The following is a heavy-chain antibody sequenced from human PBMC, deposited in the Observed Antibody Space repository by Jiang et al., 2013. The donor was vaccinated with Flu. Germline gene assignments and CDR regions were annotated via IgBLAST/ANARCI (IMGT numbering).Heavy chain of an antibody. CDR3: ATRELDFDY. J-gene: IGHJ4*02. CDR2: IWYDGSNK. V-gene: IGHV3-33*01. Sequence: PGKGLEWVAVIWYDGSNKYYADSVKGRFTISRDNSKNTLYLQMNSLRAEDTAVYYCATRELDFDYWGQGTLVTVSS. D-gene: IGHD1-26*01.